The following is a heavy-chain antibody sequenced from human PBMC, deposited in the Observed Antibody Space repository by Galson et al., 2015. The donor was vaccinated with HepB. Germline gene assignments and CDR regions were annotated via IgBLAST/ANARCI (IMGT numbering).Heavy chain of an antibody. Sequence: SVKVSCKASGGTFSSYAISWVRQAPGQGLEWMGGIIPIFGTANYAQKFQGSVTITADESTSTAYMELSSLRSEDTAVYYCARDSRNSPSYYYYYMDVWGKGTTVTVSS. CDR3: ARDSRNSPSYYYYYMDV. CDR1: GGTFSSYA. J-gene: IGHJ6*03. V-gene: IGHV1-69*13. D-gene: IGHD2-2*01. CDR2: IIPIFGTA.